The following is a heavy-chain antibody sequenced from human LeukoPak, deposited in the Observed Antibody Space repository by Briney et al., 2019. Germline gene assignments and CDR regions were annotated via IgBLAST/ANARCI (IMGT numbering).Heavy chain of an antibody. CDR1: GGTFSSYA. CDR2: IIPIFGTA. J-gene: IGHJ1*01. D-gene: IGHD3-22*01. CDR3: ARVFYYDSSGYYRSAEYFQH. V-gene: IGHV1-69*05. Sequence: SVKVSCKASGGTFSSYAISWVRQAPGQGLEWMGRIIPIFGTANYAQKFQGRVTITTDESTSTAYMELSSLRSEDTAVYYCARVFYYDSSGYYRSAEYFQHWGRGTLVTVSS.